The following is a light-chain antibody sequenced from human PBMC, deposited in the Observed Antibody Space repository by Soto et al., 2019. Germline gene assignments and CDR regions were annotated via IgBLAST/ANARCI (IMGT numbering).Light chain of an antibody. V-gene: IGKV3-20*01. J-gene: IGKJ1*01. CDR1: QSVGSY. CDR3: QHYGGPPPWT. Sequence: ENVLTQSPGTLSLSPGARATLSCRASQSVGSYLGWYQKKPGQAPRLLIYGASNRATGIPDRFSGSGSGTDFTLTISRLEPEDFAVYYCQHYGGPPPWTFGQGTKVEIK. CDR2: GAS.